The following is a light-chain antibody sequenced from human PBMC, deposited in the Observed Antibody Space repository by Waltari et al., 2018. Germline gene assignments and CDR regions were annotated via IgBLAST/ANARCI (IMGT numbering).Light chain of an antibody. CDR3: QQGYSYPIT. CDR1: QDIDNN. Sequence: DIQMTQSPSSLSASEGGTVTITCQASQDIDNNLNWYQQKPGKAPKLLISRASSLQGGIPSRFSGTGSGTDFTLTISSLQPEDFATYFCQQGYSYPITFGGGTKVEIK. V-gene: IGKV1-39*01. CDR2: RAS. J-gene: IGKJ4*01.